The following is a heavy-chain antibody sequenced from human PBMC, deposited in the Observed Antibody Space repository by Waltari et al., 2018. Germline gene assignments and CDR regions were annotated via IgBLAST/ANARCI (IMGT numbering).Heavy chain of an antibody. Sequence: QLQLQESGPGLVKPSETLSLTCTVSGGSISSSSYYWGWIRQPPGKGLEWIGSIYYSGSTYYNPSLKSRVTISVDTSKNQFSLKLSSVTAADTAVYYCARDPSGPWFGEFGYYYYYGMDVWGQGTTVTVSS. J-gene: IGHJ6*02. CDR1: GGSISSSSYY. CDR2: IYYSGST. CDR3: ARDPSGPWFGEFGYYYYYGMDV. D-gene: IGHD3-10*01. V-gene: IGHV4-39*02.